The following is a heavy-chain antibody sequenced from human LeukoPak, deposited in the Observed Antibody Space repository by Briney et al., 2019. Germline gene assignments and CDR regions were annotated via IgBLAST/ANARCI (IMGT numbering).Heavy chain of an antibody. J-gene: IGHJ4*02. CDR1: GFTFSNAW. V-gene: IGHV3-15*01. CDR2: IKSKTDGGTT. CDR3: TTDGVGGYFDWLSIDY. Sequence: GGSLRLSCAASGFTFSNAWMSWVRQAPGKVLEWVGRIKSKTDGGTTDYAAPVKGRFTISRDDSKNTLYLQMNSLKTEDTAVYYCTTDGVGGYFDWLSIDYWGQGTLVTVSS. D-gene: IGHD3-9*01.